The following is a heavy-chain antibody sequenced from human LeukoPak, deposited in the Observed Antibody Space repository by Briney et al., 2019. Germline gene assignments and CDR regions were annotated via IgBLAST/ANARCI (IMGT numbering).Heavy chain of an antibody. V-gene: IGHV3-30*04. Sequence: GRSLRLSCAASGFTFSSYAMHWVRQAPGKGLEWVAVISYDGSNKYYADSVKGRFTISRDTSKNTLYLQMNRLRAEATAVYYCARGSGHDYCVNGGQGTLVTVSS. J-gene: IGHJ4*02. CDR1: GFTFSSYA. CDR2: ISYDGSNK. D-gene: IGHD5-12*01. CDR3: ARGSGHDYCVN.